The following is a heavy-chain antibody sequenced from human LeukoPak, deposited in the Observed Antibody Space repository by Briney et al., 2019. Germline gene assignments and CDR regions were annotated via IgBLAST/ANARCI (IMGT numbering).Heavy chain of an antibody. V-gene: IGHV3-74*01. CDR3: ARTEYSSGGYGEPATWYFDL. J-gene: IGHJ2*01. CDR2: INSDGSIT. CDR1: GFTFSSYW. D-gene: IGHD6-19*01. Sequence: GGSLILSCAASGFTFSSYWMHWVRQAPGKGLVCVSRINSDGSITRYADSVKGRFTLSRDNAKNTLYLQMNSLRVEDTAVYYCARTEYSSGGYGEPATWYFDLWGRGTLVTVSS.